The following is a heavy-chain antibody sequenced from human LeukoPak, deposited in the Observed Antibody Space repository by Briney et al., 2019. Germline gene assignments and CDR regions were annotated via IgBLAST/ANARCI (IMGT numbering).Heavy chain of an antibody. CDR1: GFTFSSYA. CDR2: ISYDGSSR. D-gene: IGHD6-19*01. V-gene: IGHV3-30-3*01. Sequence: GGSLRLSCAASGFTFSSYAMHWVRQAPGKGLEWVAVISYDGSSRVYADSVKGRFSISRDNSKNTLYLQMNSLRAEDTAVYYCAKEEGSSGQMDPPDYWGQGTLVTVSS. CDR3: AKEEGSSGQMDPPDY. J-gene: IGHJ4*02.